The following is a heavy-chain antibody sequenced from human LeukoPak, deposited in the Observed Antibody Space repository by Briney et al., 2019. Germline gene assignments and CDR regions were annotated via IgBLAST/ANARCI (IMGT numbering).Heavy chain of an antibody. J-gene: IGHJ4*02. D-gene: IGHD3-22*01. CDR2: IYYSGST. CDR3: ARLTYTYYYDSSTYSF. CDR1: GGSISSSSYY. Sequence: PSETLSLTCPVSGGSISSSSYYWGWIRQPPGKGLEWIGRIYYSGSTYYNPSLKSRVTISVDTSKNQFSLRLSSVTAADTAVYYCARLTYTYYYDSSTYSFWGQGTLVTVSS. V-gene: IGHV4-39*01.